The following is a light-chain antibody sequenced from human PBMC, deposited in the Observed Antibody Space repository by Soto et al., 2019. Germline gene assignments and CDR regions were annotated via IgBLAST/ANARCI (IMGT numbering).Light chain of an antibody. V-gene: IGKV3-20*01. Sequence: EIVLTQSPGTLSLSPGGRATLSCRASQSVSSSNLAWYQQKPGQAPRLLIFDTSSRATGIPDRFSGSGSGADFTLTINRLEPEDFAVYYCQQYGSSPETFGQGTKLEIK. J-gene: IGKJ2*01. CDR3: QQYGSSPET. CDR2: DTS. CDR1: QSVSSSN.